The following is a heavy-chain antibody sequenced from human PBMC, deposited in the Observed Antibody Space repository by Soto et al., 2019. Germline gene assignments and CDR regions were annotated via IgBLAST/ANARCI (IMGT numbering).Heavy chain of an antibody. V-gene: IGHV3-74*01. J-gene: IGHJ4*02. CDR1: GFTFSSYW. CDR3: TRNVVAASGGFDY. CDR2: INNDGSTT. Sequence: GGSLRLSCAASGFTFSSYWLHWVRQVPGKGLVWVSRINNDGSTTSYADSVKGRFTISRDNSENTLYLQMDSLRAEDTAVYYCTRNVVAASGGFDYWGQGT. D-gene: IGHD2-15*01.